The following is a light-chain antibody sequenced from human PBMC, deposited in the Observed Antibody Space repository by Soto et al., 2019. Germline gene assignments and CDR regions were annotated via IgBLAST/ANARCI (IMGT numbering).Light chain of an antibody. CDR3: KSYAGSNTYV. J-gene: IGLJ1*01. Sequence: QFVLTQPPSASGSPGHSVTISCTGTKSDIGVYDFVSWYQHHPGKAPRLIIYEVVQRPSGVPDRFSGSKSGNTASLTVSGLQAADEADYFCKSYAGSNTYVFGSGTKV. CDR2: EVV. V-gene: IGLV2-8*01. CDR1: KSDIGVYDF.